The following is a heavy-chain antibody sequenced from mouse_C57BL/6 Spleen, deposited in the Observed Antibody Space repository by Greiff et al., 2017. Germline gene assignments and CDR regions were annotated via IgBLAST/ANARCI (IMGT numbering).Heavy chain of an antibody. CDR3: ARDKDSSGYGAMDY. D-gene: IGHD3-2*02. V-gene: IGHV5-4*01. J-gene: IGHJ4*01. CDR1: GFTFSSYA. Sequence: DVNVVESGGGLVKPGGSLKLSCAASGFTFSSYAMSWVRQTPEKRLEWVATISDGGSYTYYPDNVKGRFTISRDNAKNNLYLQMSHLKSEDTAMYYCARDKDSSGYGAMDYWGQGTSVTVSS. CDR2: ISDGGSYT.